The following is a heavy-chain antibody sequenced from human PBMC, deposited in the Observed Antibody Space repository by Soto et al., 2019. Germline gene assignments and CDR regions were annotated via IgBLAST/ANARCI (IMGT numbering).Heavy chain of an antibody. CDR1: RGSFSASG. V-gene: IGHV1-69*01. D-gene: IGHD5-18*01. J-gene: IGHJ4*02. CDR2: FIPIFGTA. CDR3: ARSGYSYGPNID. Sequence: QVQLVQSGAEVQKPGSSVKVSCRAARGSFSASGFSWVRQAPGQGLEWVGGFIPIFGTANYAPKFQDRVTMTADEATSTVDMALSSLKSEDTAMYYWARSGYSYGPNIDWGQGTLVTVSS.